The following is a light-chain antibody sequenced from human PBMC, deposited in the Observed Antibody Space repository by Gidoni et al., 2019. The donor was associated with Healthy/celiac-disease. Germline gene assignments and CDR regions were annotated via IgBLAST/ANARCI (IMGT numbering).Light chain of an antibody. Sequence: TLSCRASQSVSSSYLAWYQQKPGQAPRLLIYGASSRATGIPDRFSGSGSGTDFTLTISRLEPEDFAVYYCQQYGSSPYTFGQGTKLEIK. CDR2: GAS. J-gene: IGKJ2*01. CDR1: QSVSSSY. CDR3: QQYGSSPYT. V-gene: IGKV3-20*01.